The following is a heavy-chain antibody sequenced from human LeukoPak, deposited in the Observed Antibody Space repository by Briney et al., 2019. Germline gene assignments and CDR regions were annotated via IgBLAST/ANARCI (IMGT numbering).Heavy chain of an antibody. D-gene: IGHD3-22*01. CDR1: GGSISSYY. J-gene: IGHJ5*02. CDR2: IYYSGST. V-gene: IGHV4-59*12. CDR3: ARGVDDSSGNYYVIWFDP. Sequence: SETLSLTCTVSGGSISSYYWSWIRQPPGKGLEWIGYIYYSGSTNYNPSLKSRVTISVDTSKNQFSLKLSSVTAADTAVYYCARGVDDSSGNYYVIWFDPWGQGTLVTVS.